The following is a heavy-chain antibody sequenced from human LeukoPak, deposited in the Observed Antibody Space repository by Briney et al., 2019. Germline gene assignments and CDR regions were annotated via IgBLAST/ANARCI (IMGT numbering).Heavy chain of an antibody. CDR3: ARGIGIGTVLMVHGNMDV. CDR1: GYTFTKYG. V-gene: IGHV7-4-1*02. CDR2: INTDAGNP. J-gene: IGHJ6*03. Sequence: ASVKVSCKASGYTFTKYGVYWVRQAPGQGLEWMGWINTDAGNPTYAQGFTGRFVFSLDTSVSTTYLQISSLKPEDTAVYYCARGIGIGTVLMVHGNMDVWGKGTTVTVSS. D-gene: IGHD2-8*01.